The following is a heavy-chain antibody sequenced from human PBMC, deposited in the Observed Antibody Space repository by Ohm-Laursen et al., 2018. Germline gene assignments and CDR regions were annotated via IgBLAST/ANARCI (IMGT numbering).Heavy chain of an antibody. CDR1: GFTFSSYA. D-gene: IGHD3-16*01. CDR2: ISSSGSTI. V-gene: IGHV3-48*03. Sequence: SLRLSCAASGFTFSSYAMNWVRQAPGKGLEWVSYISSSGSTIHYADSVKGRFTISRDNAKNPLYLQMNSLRAEDTAVYHCARDPVRGLTDYWGQGTLVTVSS. CDR3: ARDPVRGLTDY. J-gene: IGHJ4*02.